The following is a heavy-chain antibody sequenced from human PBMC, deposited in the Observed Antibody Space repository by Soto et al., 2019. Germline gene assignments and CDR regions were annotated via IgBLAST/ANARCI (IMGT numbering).Heavy chain of an antibody. J-gene: IGHJ4*02. D-gene: IGHD3-22*01. Sequence: WQTLSLTCTVSDGSIISGDYYWSWIRQPPGKGLEWIGYIYYSGSTYYNPSLKSRVTISVDTSKNQFSLKLSSVTAADTAVYYCARADYYDSSGPSHWGQGTLVTVSS. CDR3: ARADYYDSSGPSH. CDR2: IYYSGST. V-gene: IGHV4-30-4*01. CDR1: DGSIISGDYY.